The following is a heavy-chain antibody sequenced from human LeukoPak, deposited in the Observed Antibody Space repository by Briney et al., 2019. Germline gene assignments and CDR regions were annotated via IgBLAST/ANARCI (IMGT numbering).Heavy chain of an antibody. Sequence: GGSLRLSCAASGFTFTNYVMSWVRQAPGKGLEWGSAISDDGRSTYYADSVKGRFTISRDNSKNTLYLQMNNLRAEDTAFYYCAKRVPYSSSSVYFDCWGQGTLVTVSS. J-gene: IGHJ4*02. CDR3: AKRVPYSSSSVYFDC. CDR2: ISDDGRST. CDR1: GFTFTNYV. V-gene: IGHV3-23*01. D-gene: IGHD6-6*01.